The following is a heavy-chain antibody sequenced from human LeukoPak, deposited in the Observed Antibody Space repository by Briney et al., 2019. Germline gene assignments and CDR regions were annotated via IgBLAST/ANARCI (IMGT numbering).Heavy chain of an antibody. D-gene: IGHD4-11*01. V-gene: IGHV1-18*01. Sequence: ASVKVSCKASGYTFTSYGISWVRQAPGQGLEWMGWISAYNGNTNYAQKLQGRVTMTTDTSTSPAYMELRRLRSDDTAVYYCARVGSNYPHGRFDYWGQGTLVTVSS. CDR3: ARVGSNYPHGRFDY. J-gene: IGHJ4*02. CDR2: ISAYNGNT. CDR1: GYTFTSYG.